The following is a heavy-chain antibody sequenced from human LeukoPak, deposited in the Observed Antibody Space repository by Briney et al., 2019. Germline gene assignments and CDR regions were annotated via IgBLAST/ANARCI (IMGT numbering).Heavy chain of an antibody. J-gene: IGHJ4*02. CDR3: ARDPRIPYSSSYLDY. D-gene: IGHD6-19*01. CDR2: IYHSGST. Sequence: SGTLSLTCAVSGGSISSSNWWSWVRQPPGKGLEWIGEIYHSGSTNYNPSLKSRVTISVDKSKNQFSLKLSSVTAADTAVYYCARDPRIPYSSSYLDYWGQGTLVTVSS. CDR1: GGSISSSNW. V-gene: IGHV4-4*02.